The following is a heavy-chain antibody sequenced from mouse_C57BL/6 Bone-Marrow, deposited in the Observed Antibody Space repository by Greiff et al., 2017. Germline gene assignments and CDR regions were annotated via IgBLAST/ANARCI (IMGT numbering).Heavy chain of an antibody. CDR1: GYTFTDYE. CDR3: TGGGWAWFAY. D-gene: IGHD3-3*01. CDR2: IDPETGGT. Sequence: VQLQESGAELVRPGASVTLSCKASGYTFTDYEMHWVKPTPVHGLEWIGAIDPETGGTAYNQTFKGKATLTADKSSRPAYMELRSLTSEDSAVYYCTGGGWAWFAYWGQGTLVTVSA. J-gene: IGHJ3*01. V-gene: IGHV1-15*01.